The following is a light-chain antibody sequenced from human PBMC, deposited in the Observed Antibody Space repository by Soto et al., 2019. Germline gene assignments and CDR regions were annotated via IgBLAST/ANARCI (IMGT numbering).Light chain of an antibody. Sequence: DIQLTQSPSFLSASVGDRVTITCRASQGISNYLVWYHQKPGKAPKLLIHTASTLQSGVPSRFSGSGSGTEFTLTISSLQPEDFATYYCQQRHSYPITFGQGTRLETK. V-gene: IGKV1-9*01. CDR2: TAS. CDR3: QQRHSYPIT. J-gene: IGKJ5*01. CDR1: QGISNY.